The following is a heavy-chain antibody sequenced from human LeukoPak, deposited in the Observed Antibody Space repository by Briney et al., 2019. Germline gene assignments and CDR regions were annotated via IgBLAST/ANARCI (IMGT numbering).Heavy chain of an antibody. D-gene: IGHD3-10*01. CDR2: ISYGSDYM. J-gene: IGHJ4*02. V-gene: IGHV3-21*06. Sequence: GGSLRLSCVASGFTFSSNAIDWVRQAPGKGLQWVAAISYGSDYMHYADPVKGRFTIYRDNAKNSVYLQMNSLRAEDTAVYYCAKVGTGNHQFGSGDFDYWGQGTLVTVSA. CDR1: GFTFSSNA. CDR3: AKVGTGNHQFGSGDFDY.